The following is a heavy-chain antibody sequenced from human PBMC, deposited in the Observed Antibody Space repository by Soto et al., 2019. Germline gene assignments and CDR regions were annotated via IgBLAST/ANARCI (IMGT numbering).Heavy chain of an antibody. CDR3: ARAGASSGWKQH. V-gene: IGHV3-7*01. J-gene: IGHJ1*01. CDR2: IKQDGSEK. D-gene: IGHD6-19*01. CDR1: GFTFSSYW. Sequence: EVQLVESGGGLVQPGGSLRLSCAASGFTFSSYWMSWVRQAPGKGLEWVANIKQDGSEKYYVDSVKGRFTISRDNAKNSMCLQMNRLRAEDTAVYYCARAGASSGWKQHWGQGTLVTVSS.